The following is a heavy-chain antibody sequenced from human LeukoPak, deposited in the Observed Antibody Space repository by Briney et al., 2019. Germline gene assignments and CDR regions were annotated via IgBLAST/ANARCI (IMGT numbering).Heavy chain of an antibody. CDR1: GFTFSSYA. V-gene: IGHV3-23*01. J-gene: IGHJ4*02. D-gene: IGHD6-19*01. CDR3: ARSSGWWSLDY. CDR2: ISGSGGST. Sequence: GGSLRLSCAASGFTFSSYAMSWVRQAPGKGLEWVSAISGSGGSTYYADSVKGRFTISRDNSKNTLFLQMNSLRAEDTAVYYCARSSGWWSLDYWGQGTLVTVSS.